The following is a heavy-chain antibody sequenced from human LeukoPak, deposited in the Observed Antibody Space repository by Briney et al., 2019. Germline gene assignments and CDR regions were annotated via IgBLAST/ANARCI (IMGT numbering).Heavy chain of an antibody. J-gene: IGHJ4*02. CDR1: GYTFTNYG. CDR3: ARDVCTSTSCYLDY. D-gene: IGHD2-2*01. Sequence: ASLTVSCKASGYTFTNYGISWVRQAPGQGLEWMAWISAYNGYTNYAQKFQDRVTMTTDTSTSAAYMELRSLRSDDTAVYYCARDVCTSTSCYLDYWGQGTLVTVSS. V-gene: IGHV1-18*01. CDR2: ISAYNGYT.